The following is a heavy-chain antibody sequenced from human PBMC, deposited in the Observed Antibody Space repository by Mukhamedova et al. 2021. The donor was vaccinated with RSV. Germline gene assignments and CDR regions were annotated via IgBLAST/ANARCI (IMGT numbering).Heavy chain of an antibody. J-gene: IGHJ3*02. D-gene: IGHD3-3*01. CDR3: ARETSTIPDGFVI. CDR2: IYYRGTT. V-gene: IGHV4-59*01. Sequence: GKGLEWIGFIYYRGTTKYNPSLGGRVTISLDTSKTQFSLTLTAVTAADTALYFCARETSTIPDGFVICGQGTMVTGFS.